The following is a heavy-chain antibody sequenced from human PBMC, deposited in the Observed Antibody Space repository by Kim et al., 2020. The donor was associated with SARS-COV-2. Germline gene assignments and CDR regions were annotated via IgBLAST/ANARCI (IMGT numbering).Heavy chain of an antibody. D-gene: IGHD4-17*01. CDR2: INPNSGGA. V-gene: IGHV1-2*06. CDR1: GYTFTDYF. CDR3: VRDPALGVTTIKTRFDS. Sequence: ASVKVSCKASGYTFTDYFLHWVRQAPGQGLEWMGRINPNSGGANFAQKFQGRVTMTSDTSISTAYMELTRLRYDDTAVYYCVRDPALGVTTIKTRFDSWG. J-gene: IGHJ4*01.